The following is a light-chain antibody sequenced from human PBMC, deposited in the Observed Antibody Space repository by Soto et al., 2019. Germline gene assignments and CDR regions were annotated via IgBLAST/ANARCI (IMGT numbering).Light chain of an antibody. V-gene: IGKV1-39*01. CDR2: AAS. Sequence: DIQMTQSPSSLSASVGDRVTITCRASQSISSYLNWYQQKPGKAPKLLIYAASSLQSGVPSRFSRSGSGTDFTLTISTLQPEDFATYYCQQSYRSLRTFGQGNKVEIK. CDR1: QSISSY. CDR3: QQSYRSLRT. J-gene: IGKJ1*01.